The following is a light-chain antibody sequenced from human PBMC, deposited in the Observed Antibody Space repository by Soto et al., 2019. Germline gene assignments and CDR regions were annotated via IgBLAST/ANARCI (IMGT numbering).Light chain of an antibody. CDR1: SSNIGSNY. CDR2: DNT. CDR3: GTWDSDTSAEV. J-gene: IGLJ3*02. V-gene: IGLV1-51*01. Sequence: QSVLTQPPSVSAAPGQKVTISCSGSSSNIGSNYVSWYQQLPGRAPKLVIYDNTKRPSGIPDRFSGSKSGSSATLGVTGLQTGDEADYYCGTWDSDTSAEVFGGGTRLTVL.